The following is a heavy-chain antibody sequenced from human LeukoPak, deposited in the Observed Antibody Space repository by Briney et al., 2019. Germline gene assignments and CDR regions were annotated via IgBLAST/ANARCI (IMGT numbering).Heavy chain of an antibody. Sequence: SQTLSLTCAISGDSVSSNSATWTWIRQSPSRGLEWLGRTYYRSKWYNDYAVSVKSRITINPDTSKNQFSLQLSPVTPEDTAVYYCARGSSSNSWYFDYWGQGTLVTVSS. J-gene: IGHJ4*02. CDR2: TYYRSKWYN. V-gene: IGHV6-1*01. D-gene: IGHD6-13*01. CDR1: GDSVSSNSAT. CDR3: ARGSSSNSWYFDY.